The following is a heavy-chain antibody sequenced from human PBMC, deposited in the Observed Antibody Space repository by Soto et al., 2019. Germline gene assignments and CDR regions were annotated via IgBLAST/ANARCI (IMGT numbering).Heavy chain of an antibody. CDR2: INPSGGST. CDR3: ARESDIVVVPAAILGW. J-gene: IGHJ4*02. CDR1: GYTFTSYY. V-gene: IGHV1-46*03. D-gene: IGHD2-2*01. Sequence: GASVKVSCKASGYTFTSYYMHWVRQAPGQGLEWMGIINPSGGSTSYAQKFQGRVTMTRDTSTSTVYMELSSLRSEDTAVYYCARESDIVVVPAAILGWWGQGTLVTVSS.